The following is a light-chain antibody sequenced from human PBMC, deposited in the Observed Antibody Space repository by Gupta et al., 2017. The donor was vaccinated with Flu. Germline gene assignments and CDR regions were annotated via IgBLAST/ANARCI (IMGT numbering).Light chain of an antibody. V-gene: IGKV1-5*03. CDR2: KAS. CDR1: QSISSW. Sequence: SPSTLSASEGDRVTITCRASQSISSWLAWYQQKPGKAPKLLIYKASSLESGVPSRFSGSGSGTEFTLTISSLEPDDFATYYCQQYNGYYTFGQGTKLEIK. CDR3: QQYNGYYT. J-gene: IGKJ2*01.